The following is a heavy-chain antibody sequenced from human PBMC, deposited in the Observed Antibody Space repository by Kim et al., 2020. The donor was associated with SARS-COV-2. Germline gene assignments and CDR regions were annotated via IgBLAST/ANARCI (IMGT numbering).Heavy chain of an antibody. Sequence: ASVKVSCKASGYTFTSYAMNWVRQAPGQGLEWMGWINTNTGNPTYAQGFTGRFVFSLDTSVSTAYLQTSSLKAEDTAVYYCARDSVVVPAALIYVYYGMDVWGQGPTVTVSS. CDR3: ARDSVVVPAALIYVYYGMDV. J-gene: IGHJ6*02. D-gene: IGHD2-2*01. CDR1: GYTFTSYA. CDR2: INTNTGNP. V-gene: IGHV7-4-1*02.